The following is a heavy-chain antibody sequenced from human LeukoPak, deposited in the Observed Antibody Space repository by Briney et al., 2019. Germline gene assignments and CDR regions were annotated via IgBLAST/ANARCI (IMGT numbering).Heavy chain of an antibody. D-gene: IGHD3-9*01. J-gene: IGHJ5*02. CDR2: IYYSGST. V-gene: IGHV4-39*01. CDR3: ARRTYYDILWFDP. CDR1: GGPISSSSYY. Sequence: KPSETLSLTCTVSGGPISSSSYYWGWIRQPPGKGLEWIGSIYYSGSTYYNPSLKSRVTISVDTSKNQFSLKLSSVTAADTAVSYCARRTYYDILWFDPWGQGTLVTVSS.